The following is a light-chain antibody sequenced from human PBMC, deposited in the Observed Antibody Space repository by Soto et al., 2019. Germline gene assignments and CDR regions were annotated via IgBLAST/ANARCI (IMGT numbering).Light chain of an antibody. CDR1: QSIVYSGGNTY. CDR2: KGS. J-gene: IGKJ5*01. CDR3: MQGTHWPPIT. V-gene: IGKV2-30*01. Sequence: DVVVTQSPLSLPVTLGQAASISCRSSQSIVYSGGNTYLSRFHQRTGQSPRRLIYKGSKRDSGVPDRFSGSGSGTEFTLKIRRVEAADVGVYYCMQGTHWPPITFGQGTRLEI.